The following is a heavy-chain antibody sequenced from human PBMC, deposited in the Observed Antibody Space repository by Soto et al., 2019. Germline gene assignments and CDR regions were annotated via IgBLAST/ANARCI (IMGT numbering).Heavy chain of an antibody. D-gene: IGHD3-22*01. J-gene: IGHJ4*02. CDR1: GGSFSGDY. V-gene: IGHV4-34*09. Sequence: PSETLSLTCAVYGGSFSGDYWNWIRQSPGKGLEWIGEINHSGITNYNPSLKSRATISVDTSKNQFSLKLSSVTAADTAVYYCARDGLGGYSSGSWSYFDYWGQGTLVTVSS. CDR3: ARDGLGGYSSGSWSYFDY. CDR2: INHSGIT.